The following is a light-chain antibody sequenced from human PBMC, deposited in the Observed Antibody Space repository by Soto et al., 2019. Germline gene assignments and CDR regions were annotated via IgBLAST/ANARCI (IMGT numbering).Light chain of an antibody. V-gene: IGLV2-11*01. CDR3: CSYAGGYTHAV. CDR1: SSDVGTYNY. Sequence: QSALTQPRSVSGPPGQSVSISCSGTSSDVGTYNYVSWYQQHPGKAPKLMIYDVSKRPSGVPDRFSGSKSGNTASLTISGLQAEDEADYYCCSYAGGYTHAVFGGGTQLT. CDR2: DVS. J-gene: IGLJ2*01.